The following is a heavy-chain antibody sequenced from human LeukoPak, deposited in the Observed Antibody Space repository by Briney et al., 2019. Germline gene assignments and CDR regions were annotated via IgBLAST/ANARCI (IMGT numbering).Heavy chain of an antibody. Sequence: GASVKVSCKASGYIFTSYYIHWVRQAPGQGLEWMGIINPSGGSTSYAQEFQGRVTLTRDTSTSTVYMELSSLRSEDTAVYYCARSFEGLFNIPDYWGQGTLVTVSS. CDR2: INPSGGST. J-gene: IGHJ4*02. CDR1: GYIFTSYY. D-gene: IGHD3-10*01. CDR3: ARSFEGLFNIPDY. V-gene: IGHV1-46*01.